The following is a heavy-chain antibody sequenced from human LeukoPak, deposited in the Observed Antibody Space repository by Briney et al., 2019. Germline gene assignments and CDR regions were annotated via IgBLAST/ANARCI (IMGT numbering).Heavy chain of an antibody. V-gene: IGHV4-34*01. CDR1: GGSFSGYY. Sequence: PSETLSLTCAVYGGSFSGYYWSWIRQPPGKGLEWIGEINHSGSTNYNPSLKSRVTISVDTSKNQFSLKLSSVTAADTAVYYCAREELHSDYWGQGTLVTVSS. CDR3: AREELHSDY. J-gene: IGHJ4*02. D-gene: IGHD1-26*01. CDR2: INHSGST.